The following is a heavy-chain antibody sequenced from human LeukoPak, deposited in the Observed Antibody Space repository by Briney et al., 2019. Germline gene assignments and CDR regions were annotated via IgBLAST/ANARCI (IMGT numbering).Heavy chain of an antibody. J-gene: IGHJ4*02. Sequence: GGSLRLSCLASGFTFRHYAMSWVRQTPGKGLEWVSSLSSTGETTYYSASVKGRFTISRDNSKNTVYLQMNTLGVEDTAVYFCAKSVAWDGWHGPDEWGQGTLVTVSS. D-gene: IGHD6-19*01. CDR2: LSSTGETT. CDR1: GFTFRHYA. CDR3: AKSVAWDGWHGPDE. V-gene: IGHV3-23*01.